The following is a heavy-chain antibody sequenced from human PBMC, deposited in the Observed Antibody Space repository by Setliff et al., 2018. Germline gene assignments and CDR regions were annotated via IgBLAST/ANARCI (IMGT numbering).Heavy chain of an antibody. J-gene: IGHJ4*02. D-gene: IGHD1-7*01. V-gene: IGHV3-49*04. Sequence: PGGSLRLSCTTSGFTFGDYAITWVRQAPGKGLEWVGFIRGKPSSGTSEYAASVKGRFTISRDDSKSIAYLQMSSLKTEDTALYYCTPWTGTGRLHYWGQGTLVTVSS. CDR3: TPWTGTGRLHY. CDR2: IRGKPSSGTS. CDR1: GFTFGDYA.